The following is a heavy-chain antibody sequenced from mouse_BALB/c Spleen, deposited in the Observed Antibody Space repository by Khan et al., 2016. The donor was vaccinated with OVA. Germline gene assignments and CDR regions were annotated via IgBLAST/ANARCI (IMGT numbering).Heavy chain of an antibody. V-gene: IGHV3-2*02. J-gene: IGHJ2*01. Sequence: EVQLQESGPGLVKPSQSLSLTCTVTGYSITSGYAWNWIRQFPGNKLEWMGYISSSGGTSYNPSLNSRISITRDTSKNQFFLQLNSVTTEDTATYYCARGNYYGYYFDYWGQGTPLTVSS. CDR2: ISSSGGT. CDR1: GYSITSGYA. CDR3: ARGNYYGYYFDY. D-gene: IGHD1-1*01.